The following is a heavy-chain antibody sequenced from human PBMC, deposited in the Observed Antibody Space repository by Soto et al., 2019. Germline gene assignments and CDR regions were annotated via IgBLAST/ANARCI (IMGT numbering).Heavy chain of an antibody. V-gene: IGHV1-24*01. D-gene: IGHD4-4*01. CDR3: ATAEAGWYSNYKYYFEY. J-gene: IGHJ4*02. Sequence: ASVKISCKVSGYTLTELSMHWVRQAPGKGLEWMGGFDPEDGETIYAQKFQGRVTMTEDTSTDTAYMGLSSLRSEDTAVYYCATAEAGWYSNYKYYFEYWGQGTLVTVS. CDR1: GYTLTELS. CDR2: FDPEDGET.